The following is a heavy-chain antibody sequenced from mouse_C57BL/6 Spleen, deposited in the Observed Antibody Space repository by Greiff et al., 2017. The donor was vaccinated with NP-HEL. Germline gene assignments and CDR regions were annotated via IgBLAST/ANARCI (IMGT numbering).Heavy chain of an antibody. J-gene: IGHJ2*01. Sequence: EVKVVESGEGLVKPGGSLKLSCAASGFTFSSYAMSWVRQTPEKRLEWVAYISSGGDYIYYADTVKGRFTISRDNARNTLYLQMSSLKSEDTAMYYCTRSPTMAYFDYWGQGTTLTVSS. CDR1: GFTFSSYA. CDR2: ISSGGDYI. D-gene: IGHD2-10*01. V-gene: IGHV5-9-1*02. CDR3: TRSPTMAYFDY.